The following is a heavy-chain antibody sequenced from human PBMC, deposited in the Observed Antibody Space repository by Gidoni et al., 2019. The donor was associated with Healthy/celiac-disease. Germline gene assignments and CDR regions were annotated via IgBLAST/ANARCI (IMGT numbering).Heavy chain of an antibody. J-gene: IGHJ4*02. V-gene: IGHV3-53*01. CDR1: GFTVSSNY. CDR2: IYSGGST. CDR3: ARVTAVVTEYYFDY. D-gene: IGHD2-21*02. Sequence: EVQLVESGGGLIQPGGSLSLSCAASGFTVSSNYMSWVRQAPGKGLEWVSVIYSGGSTYYADSVKGRFTISRDNSKNTLYLQMNSLRAEDTAVYYCARVTAVVTEYYFDYWGQGTLVTVSS.